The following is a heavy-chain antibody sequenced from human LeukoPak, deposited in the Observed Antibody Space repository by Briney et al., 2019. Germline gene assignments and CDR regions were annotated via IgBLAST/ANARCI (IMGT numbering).Heavy chain of an antibody. Sequence: GASVKLSCKASGYTFSSYGISWVRQAPGQGLEWMGWISAYNGNTTNRHNPQGRVTMTTDTSTRTAYMDLSSLRSAATAIYYCARDSPDGSGTYYNDSPDYWGQGTLVTVSS. J-gene: IGHJ4*02. CDR2: ISAYNGNT. D-gene: IGHD3-10*01. CDR1: GYTFSSYG. V-gene: IGHV1-18*01. CDR3: ARDSPDGSGTYYNDSPDY.